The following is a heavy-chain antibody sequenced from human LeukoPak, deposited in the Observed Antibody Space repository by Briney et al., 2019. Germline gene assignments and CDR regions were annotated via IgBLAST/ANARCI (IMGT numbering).Heavy chain of an antibody. V-gene: IGHV4-59*01. CDR3: ARSRSGYSYDHAAFEI. Sequence: SETLSLTCTVSGGSISTYYWSWIRQPPGKGLEWIAYIDYRGSTTCNPSLRSRVTILVDTSRNQFSLKLSSVTAADTAVYYCARSRSGYSYDHAAFEIWGQGTMVTVSS. J-gene: IGHJ3*02. CDR1: GGSISTYY. CDR2: IDYRGST. D-gene: IGHD5-18*01.